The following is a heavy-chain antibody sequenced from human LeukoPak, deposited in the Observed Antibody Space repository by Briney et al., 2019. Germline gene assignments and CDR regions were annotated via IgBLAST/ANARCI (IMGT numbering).Heavy chain of an antibody. V-gene: IGHV3-7*01. CDR3: ARDSPSSTSWGY. CDR2: IKKDGGDK. J-gene: IGHJ4*02. D-gene: IGHD2-2*01. Sequence: GGSLRLSCAASGFTFSDYWMSWVRQAPGKGLEWVASIKKDGGDKYYVDSVKGRFTISRDNAKNSLYLQMNSLRAEDTAVYYCARDSPSSTSWGYWGQGTLVTVSS. CDR1: GFTFSDYW.